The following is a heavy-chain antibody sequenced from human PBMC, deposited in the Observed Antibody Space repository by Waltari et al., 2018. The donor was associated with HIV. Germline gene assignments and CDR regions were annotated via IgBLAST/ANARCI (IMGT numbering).Heavy chain of an antibody. J-gene: IGHJ4*02. CDR2: IKSKTDGGTT. V-gene: IGHV3-15*01. Sequence: QAPGKGLEWVGRIKSKTDGGTTDYAAPVKGRFTISRDDSKNTLYLQMNSLKTEDTAVYYCTTGRPHYYGSGSYVDWGQGTLVTVSS. D-gene: IGHD3-10*01. CDR3: TTGRPHYYGSGSYVD.